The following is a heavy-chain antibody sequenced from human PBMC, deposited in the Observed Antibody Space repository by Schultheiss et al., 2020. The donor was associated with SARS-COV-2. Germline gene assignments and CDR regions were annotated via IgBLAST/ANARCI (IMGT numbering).Heavy chain of an antibody. D-gene: IGHD2-15*01. Sequence: GGSLRLSCAASGFTFSSYAMSWVRQAPGKGLEWVSVISGSGGSTYYADSVKGRFTISRDDSKNTAYLQMNSLKTEDTAIYYCTRLGGSCSGGSCYGDFDFWGQGTLVTVSS. CDR3: TRLGGSCSGGSCYGDFDF. CDR2: ISGSGGST. V-gene: IGHV3-23*01. CDR1: GFTFSSYA. J-gene: IGHJ4*02.